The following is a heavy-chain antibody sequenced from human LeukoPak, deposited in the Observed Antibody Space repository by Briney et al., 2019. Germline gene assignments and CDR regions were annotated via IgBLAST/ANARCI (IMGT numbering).Heavy chain of an antibody. CDR3: ARDRVAARQWGYYYYMDV. V-gene: IGHV3-7*01. CDR2: IRQDGGAK. Sequence: GGSLRLSCTASGFIFNDFWMSWVRQAPGEGLEWVANIRQDGGAKNYVDSVKGRFTISRDNAKNSLYLQMNSLRAEDTAVYYCARDRVAARQWGYYYYMDVWGKGTTVTVSS. J-gene: IGHJ6*03. D-gene: IGHD6-6*01. CDR1: GFIFNDFW.